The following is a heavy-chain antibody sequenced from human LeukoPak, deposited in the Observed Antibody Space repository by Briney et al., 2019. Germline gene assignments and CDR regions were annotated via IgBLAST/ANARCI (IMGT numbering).Heavy chain of an antibody. J-gene: IGHJ4*02. D-gene: IGHD3-10*01. Sequence: GGSLRLSCAASGFTFSSYGMHWVRQAPGKGLEWVAFIRYDGSNKYYADSVKGRFTISRDNSKNTLYLQMNSLRAEDTAVYYCAKDQGYGGFGELGIDYWGQGTLVTVSS. CDR2: IRYDGSNK. V-gene: IGHV3-30*02. CDR3: AKDQGYGGFGELGIDY. CDR1: GFTFSSYG.